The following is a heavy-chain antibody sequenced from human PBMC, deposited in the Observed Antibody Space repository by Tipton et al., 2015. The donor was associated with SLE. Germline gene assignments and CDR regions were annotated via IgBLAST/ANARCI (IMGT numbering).Heavy chain of an antibody. CDR3: ARRHYYEDSGYHSDWFDP. CDR1: GGSFSSSLYY. CDR2: IFHTGRT. J-gene: IGHJ5*02. Sequence: TLSLTCNVSGGSFSSSLYYWGWIRQPPGKGLEWIGSIFHTGRTYNNLSLKSRLSISIDMSKNQFSLKLTSVTAADTAVYYCARRHYYEDSGYHSDWFDPWGQGTLVTVRS. D-gene: IGHD3-22*01. V-gene: IGHV4-39*07.